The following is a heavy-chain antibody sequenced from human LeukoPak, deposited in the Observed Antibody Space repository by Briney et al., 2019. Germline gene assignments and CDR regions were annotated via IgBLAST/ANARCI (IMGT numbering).Heavy chain of an antibody. V-gene: IGHV3-7*01. CDR2: IKQDGREK. CDR3: ARVPGITRYFDS. Sequence: GGSLRLSCAASGFTFTCCWMSWVRQTPGKGLEWVASIKQDGREKFYADSVRGRFTISRYNAKNSLYLQLNSLRAEDTAVYYCARVPGITRYFDSWGQGILVTVSS. D-gene: IGHD1/OR15-1a*01. J-gene: IGHJ4*02. CDR1: GFTFTCCW.